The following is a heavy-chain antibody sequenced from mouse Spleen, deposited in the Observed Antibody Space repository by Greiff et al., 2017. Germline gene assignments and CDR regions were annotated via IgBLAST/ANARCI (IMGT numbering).Heavy chain of an antibody. CDR2: INPNNGGT. CDR3: ARRGYDDSHFDY. CDR1: GYTFTDYY. D-gene: IGHD2-4*01. V-gene: IGHV1-26*01. J-gene: IGHJ2*01. Sequence: VQLQQSGPELVKPGASVKISCKASGYTFTDYYMNWVKQSHGKSLEWIGDINPNNGGTSYNQKFKGKATLTVDKSSSTAYMELRSLTSEDSAVYYCARRGYDDSHFDYWGQGTTLTVSS.